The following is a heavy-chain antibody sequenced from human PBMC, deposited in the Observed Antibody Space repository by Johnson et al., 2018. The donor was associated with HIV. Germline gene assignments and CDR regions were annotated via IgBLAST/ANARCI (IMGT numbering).Heavy chain of an antibody. CDR3: AKTHTYGGAFDI. CDR2: ISWNSGSI. V-gene: IGHV3-9*01. Sequence: EVQLVESGGGVVQPGRSLRLSCAASGFTFSSYGMHWVRQAPGKGLEWVSGISWNSGSIGYADSVKGRFTISRDNAKNSLYLQMISLRPEDTAVSYCAKTHTYGGAFDIWGQGTMVTVSS. D-gene: IGHD5-18*01. CDR1: GFTFSSYG. J-gene: IGHJ3*02.